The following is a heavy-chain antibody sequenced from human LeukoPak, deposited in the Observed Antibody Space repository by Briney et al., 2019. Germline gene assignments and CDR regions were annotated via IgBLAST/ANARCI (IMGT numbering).Heavy chain of an antibody. J-gene: IGHJ6*02. Sequence: GGSLRLSCAASGFTFSSYWMSWVRQAPGKGLEWVANIKQDGSEKYYVDSVKGRFTISRDNAKNSLYLQMNSLRAEDAAVYYCALYGSGSYSNYYYYGMDVWGQGTTVTVSS. CDR1: GFTFSSYW. D-gene: IGHD3-10*01. CDR3: ALYGSGSYSNYYYYGMDV. CDR2: IKQDGSEK. V-gene: IGHV3-7*05.